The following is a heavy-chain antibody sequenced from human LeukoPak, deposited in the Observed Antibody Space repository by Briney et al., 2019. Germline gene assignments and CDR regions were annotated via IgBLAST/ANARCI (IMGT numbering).Heavy chain of an antibody. V-gene: IGHV4-28*06. CDR1: GYSISSSNW. Sequence: SDTLSLTCAVSGYSISSSNWWGWIRQPPGKGLEWIGYIYYSGSTNYNPSLKSRVTMSVDTSKNQFSLKLSSVTALDTAVYYCARTVISSGSNWFDPWGQGTLVTVSS. D-gene: IGHD6-19*01. J-gene: IGHJ5*02. CDR3: ARTVISSGSNWFDP. CDR2: IYYSGST.